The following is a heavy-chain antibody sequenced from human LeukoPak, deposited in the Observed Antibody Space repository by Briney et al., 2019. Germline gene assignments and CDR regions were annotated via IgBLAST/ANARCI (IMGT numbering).Heavy chain of an antibody. Sequence: GESLKIFCKGSGYSFTDYRLGWVPQMAGKGLEWMGIIYPRDSDTRYSPSFQGQVTISADRSIRTAYLQWSSLKASDTAIYYCGRHIVTGTSSFYAFDLWGQGTMVTVSS. J-gene: IGHJ3*01. V-gene: IGHV5-51*01. CDR3: GRHIVTGTSSFYAFDL. CDR1: GYSFTDYR. D-gene: IGHD1-7*01. CDR2: IYPRDSDT.